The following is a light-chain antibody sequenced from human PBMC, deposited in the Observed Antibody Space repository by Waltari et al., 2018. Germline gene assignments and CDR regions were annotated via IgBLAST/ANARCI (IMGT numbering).Light chain of an antibody. V-gene: IGKV3-20*01. CDR3: QQYGNSPVS. Sequence: ESVLTQSPGTLSLSPGERATLSCRASQRISYLAWYQQKGGQAPRLLIYDASRRTTGDPDRVSGSGSGTDFTRSISRLEPEDSAVYYCQQYGNSPVSFGGGTRVESK. J-gene: IGKJ4*01. CDR2: DAS. CDR1: QRISY.